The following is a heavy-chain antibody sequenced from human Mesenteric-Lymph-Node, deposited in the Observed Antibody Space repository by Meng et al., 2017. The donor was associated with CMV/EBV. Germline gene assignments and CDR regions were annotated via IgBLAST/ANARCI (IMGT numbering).Heavy chain of an antibody. D-gene: IGHD6-13*01. Sequence: GESLKISCAASGFTCSDYYMSWIRQAPGQGLDWVSGISGSGYSTYYADSVKGRFTISRDNSKNTLYLQMNSLRAEDTAIYYCAKGLAAARFDPWGQGTLVTVSS. CDR2: ISGSGYST. CDR1: GFTCSDYY. J-gene: IGHJ5*02. CDR3: AKGLAAARFDP. V-gene: IGHV3-23*01.